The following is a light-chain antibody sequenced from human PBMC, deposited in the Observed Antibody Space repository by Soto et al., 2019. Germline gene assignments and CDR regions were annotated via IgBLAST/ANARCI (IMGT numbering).Light chain of an antibody. Sequence: ALTQPPSVSGSPGQSVTISGTGTSSDVGSYNRVSWYQQPPGTAPKLMIYEVSNRPSGVPDRFSGSKSGNTASLTISGLQAKDEADYYCCSYTSSSTYVFVTGTKVTVL. J-gene: IGLJ1*01. V-gene: IGLV2-18*02. CDR2: EVS. CDR3: CSYTSSSTYV. CDR1: SSDVGSYNR.